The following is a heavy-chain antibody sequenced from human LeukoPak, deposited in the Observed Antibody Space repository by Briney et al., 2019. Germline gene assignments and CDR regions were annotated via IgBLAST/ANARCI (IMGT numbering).Heavy chain of an antibody. D-gene: IGHD3-9*01. CDR3: ARGVLRYFDWLNNWFDP. Sequence: ASVKVSCKASGYTFTSYGISWVRQAPGQGLEWMGWISAYNGNTNYAQKLQGRVTMTTDTSTSTAYMELRSLRSDNTAVYYCARGVLRYFDWLNNWFDPWGQGTLVTVSS. J-gene: IGHJ5*02. CDR2: ISAYNGNT. V-gene: IGHV1-18*04. CDR1: GYTFTSYG.